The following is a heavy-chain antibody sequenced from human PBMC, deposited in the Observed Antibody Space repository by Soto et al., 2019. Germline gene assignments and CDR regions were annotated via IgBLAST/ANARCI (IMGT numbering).Heavy chain of an antibody. V-gene: IGHV1-2*02. Sequence: ASVKVSCKASGYTFTGQYMHWVRQAPGQGLEWMGWINPNSGDTNYAQKFQGRVTMTRDTSIGTAYMELSSLRSNDAAIYYCARESSGITLYGMDVWGQGTTVTVSS. CDR3: ARESSGITLYGMDV. CDR1: GYTFTGQY. J-gene: IGHJ6*02. CDR2: INPNSGDT. D-gene: IGHD1-7*01.